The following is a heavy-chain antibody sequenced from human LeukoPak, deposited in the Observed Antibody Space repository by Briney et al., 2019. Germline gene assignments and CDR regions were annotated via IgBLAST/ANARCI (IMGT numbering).Heavy chain of an antibody. Sequence: PSETLSLTCTVSGGSISSSGCYWGWIRQPPGKGLEWIGSIYYSGTTYYNPSLKSRVTISLDTPNNQFSLKLNSVTAADTAVYYCARVGRSLRAFDIWGQGTMITVSS. CDR2: IYYSGTT. V-gene: IGHV4-39*07. J-gene: IGHJ3*02. D-gene: IGHD3-10*01. CDR1: GGSISSSGCY. CDR3: ARVGRSLRAFDI.